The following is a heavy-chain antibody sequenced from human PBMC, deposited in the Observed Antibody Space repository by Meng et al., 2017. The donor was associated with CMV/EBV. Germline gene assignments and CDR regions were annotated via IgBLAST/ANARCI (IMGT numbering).Heavy chain of an antibody. J-gene: IGHJ6*02. CDR1: GGSISCSSYY. V-gene: IGHV4-39*07. CDR2: IYYSGST. Sequence: SETLSLTCTVSGGSISCSSYYWGWIRQPPGKGLEWIGSIYYSGSTYYNPSLKSRVTISVDTSKNQFSLKLSSVTAADTAVYYCARGVYYYYGMDVWGQGTTVTVSS. CDR3: ARGVYYYYGMDV.